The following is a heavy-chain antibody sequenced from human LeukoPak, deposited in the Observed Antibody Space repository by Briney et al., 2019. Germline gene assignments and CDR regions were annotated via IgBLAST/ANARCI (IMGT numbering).Heavy chain of an antibody. CDR3: ARADSSGYYGSYYFDY. V-gene: IGHV3-66*02. Sequence: GGSLRLSCAASGFTVSSNYMCWVRQAPGKGLEGVSVIYSGGSTYYSDSVTGRFTISRDNSKNTLYLQMNSLRAEDTAVYYCARADSSGYYGSYYFDYWGQGTLVTVSS. J-gene: IGHJ4*02. CDR2: IYSGGST. D-gene: IGHD3-22*01. CDR1: GFTVSSNY.